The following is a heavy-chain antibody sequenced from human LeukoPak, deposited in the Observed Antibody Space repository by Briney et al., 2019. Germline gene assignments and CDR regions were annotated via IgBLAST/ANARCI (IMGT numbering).Heavy chain of an antibody. CDR3: ASTTAMVFYYYGMDV. Sequence: ASAKVSCKASGYTFTSYDINWVRQATGQGLEWMGWMNPNSGNAGYAQKFQGRVTMTRNTSISTAYMELSSLRSEDTAVYYCASTTAMVFYYYGMDVWGQGTTVTVSS. CDR2: MNPNSGNA. CDR1: GYTFTSYD. V-gene: IGHV1-8*01. D-gene: IGHD5-18*01. J-gene: IGHJ6*02.